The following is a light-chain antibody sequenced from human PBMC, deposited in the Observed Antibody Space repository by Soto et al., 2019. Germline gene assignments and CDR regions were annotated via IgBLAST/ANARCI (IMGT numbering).Light chain of an antibody. Sequence: SLLPQPSYLSGSPGQSSTLSCTGTSSDVGGYNYVSWYQQHPGKAPKLMIYDVRNRPSGVSNRFSGSKSVNTASLTISGLQAEDEADYYCSSYTTISTYVFGTGSKVTVL. CDR2: DVR. CDR1: SSDVGGYNY. CDR3: SSYTTISTYV. J-gene: IGLJ1*01. V-gene: IGLV2-14*01.